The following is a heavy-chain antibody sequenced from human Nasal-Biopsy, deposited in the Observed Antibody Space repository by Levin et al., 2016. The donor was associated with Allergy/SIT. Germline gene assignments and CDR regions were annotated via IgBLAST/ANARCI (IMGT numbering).Heavy chain of an antibody. CDR3: ARLQAAGGAMDF. CDR1: GFTFSSYS. D-gene: IGHD6-13*01. CDR2: ISSSSSYI. V-gene: IGHV3-21*01. J-gene: IGHJ4*02. Sequence: GESLKISCAASGFTFSSYSMNWVRQAPGKGLEWVSSISSSSSYIFYADSVRGRVTISRDNAKNSLSLQMNSLRAEDTAVYYCARLQAAGGAMDFWGQGTLVTVSS.